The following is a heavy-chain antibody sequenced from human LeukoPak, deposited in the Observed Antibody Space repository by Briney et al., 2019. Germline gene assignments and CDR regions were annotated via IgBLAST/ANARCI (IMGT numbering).Heavy chain of an antibody. CDR3: ARGGYGIPFDF. CDR1: GGSISGYY. CDR2: LYNSGST. V-gene: IGHV4-59*01. J-gene: IGHJ4*02. Sequence: SETLSLTCTVSGGSISGYYWSWIRQSPGKGLEWLGYLYNSGSTRYNPSLKSRVTISLDTSKNQISLRLTSVTAADTAVYYCARGGYGIPFDFWGQGSLVTVSS. D-gene: IGHD4-17*01.